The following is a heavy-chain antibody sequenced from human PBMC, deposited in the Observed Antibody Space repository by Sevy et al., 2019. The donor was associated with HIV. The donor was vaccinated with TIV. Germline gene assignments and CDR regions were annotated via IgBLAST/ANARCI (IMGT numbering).Heavy chain of an antibody. Sequence: ASVKVSCKASGYIFSDYWIYWVRQAPGQGFEWMGWINPASGATDSGQKFQGRVAMTSDTSINTAYMELDRLASDDTAVYYCAGGGSDGNYWGQGSLVTVSS. CDR2: INPASGAT. J-gene: IGHJ4*02. V-gene: IGHV1-2*02. CDR3: AGGGSDGNY. D-gene: IGHD5-12*01. CDR1: GYIFSDYW.